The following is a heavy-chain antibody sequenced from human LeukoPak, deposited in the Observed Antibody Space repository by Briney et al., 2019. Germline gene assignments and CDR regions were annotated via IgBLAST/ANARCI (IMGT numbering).Heavy chain of an antibody. CDR3: ARARAYSSGWFPKD. CDR2: IYYSGST. Sequence: SSETLSLTCTVSGGSISSSSYYWGWIRQPPGKGLEWIGSIYYSGSTYYNPSLKSRVTISVDTSKNQFSLRLNSVTAADTAVYYCARARAYSSGWFPKDWGQGTLVTVSS. J-gene: IGHJ4*02. V-gene: IGHV4-39*01. D-gene: IGHD6-19*01. CDR1: GGSISSSSYY.